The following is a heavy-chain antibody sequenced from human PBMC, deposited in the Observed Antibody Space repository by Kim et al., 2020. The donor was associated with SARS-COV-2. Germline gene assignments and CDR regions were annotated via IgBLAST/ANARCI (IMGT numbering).Heavy chain of an antibody. V-gene: IGHV5-51*01. J-gene: IGHJ6*03. Sequence: YSPSFQGKVTISADKSISTAYLQWSSLKASDTAMYYCARQTSYYYYYMDVWGKGTTVTVSS. CDR3: ARQTSYYYYYMDV.